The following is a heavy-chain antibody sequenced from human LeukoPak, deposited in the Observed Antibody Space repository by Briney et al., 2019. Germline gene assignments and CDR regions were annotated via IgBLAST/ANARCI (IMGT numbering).Heavy chain of an antibody. CDR1: GGSFSGYY. CDR3: ARGGDYDFWSGYYYYMDV. Sequence: SETLSLTCAVYGGSFSGYYWSWLRQPPGKGLEWIGEINHSGSTNYNPSLKSRVTISVDTSKNQFSLKLSSVTAADTAVYYCARGGDYDFWSGYYYYMDVWGKGTTVTVSS. V-gene: IGHV4-34*01. D-gene: IGHD3-3*01. J-gene: IGHJ6*03. CDR2: INHSGST.